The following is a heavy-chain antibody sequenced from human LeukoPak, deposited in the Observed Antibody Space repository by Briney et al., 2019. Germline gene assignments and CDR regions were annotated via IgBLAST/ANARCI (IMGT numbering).Heavy chain of an antibody. D-gene: IGHD4-17*01. Sequence: GGSLRLSCAAPGFTFSSYAISWVRQTPGKGLGWVSAISGSGGSTYYAASAKGRFTISRDNSKNTLYLQMNSLRAEDTAVYYCAKDQRVGVTNLRSYFDYWGQGTLVTVSS. J-gene: IGHJ4*02. CDR1: GFTFSSYA. V-gene: IGHV3-23*01. CDR2: ISGSGGST. CDR3: AKDQRVGVTNLRSYFDY.